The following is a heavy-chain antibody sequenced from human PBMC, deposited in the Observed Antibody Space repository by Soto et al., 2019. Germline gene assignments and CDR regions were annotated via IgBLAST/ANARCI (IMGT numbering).Heavy chain of an antibody. Sequence: SETLSLTCTVSGDSIISNSYFWAWIRQPPGKGLEWIGSIYYSGTTYYNPSLKSRVTISVDRSKNQFSLKLSSVTAADTAVFYCARHFSVDYFDYWGQGALVTVSS. CDR3: ARHFSVDYFDY. J-gene: IGHJ4*02. CDR2: IYYSGTT. V-gene: IGHV4-39*01. CDR1: GDSIISNSYF.